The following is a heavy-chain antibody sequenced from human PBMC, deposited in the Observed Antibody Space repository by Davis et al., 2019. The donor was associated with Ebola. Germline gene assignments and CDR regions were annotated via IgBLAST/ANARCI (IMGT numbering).Heavy chain of an antibody. Sequence: MPSETLSLTCAVYGGSFSGYYWNWIRQPPGKGLEWIGYIFYSGSTYYNPSLKSRVTISVDTSKNQFFLKLSSVTAADTAMYYCASGHDQMYYYYGMDVWGKGTTVTVSS. V-gene: IGHV4-34*12. J-gene: IGHJ6*04. D-gene: IGHD5-12*01. CDR1: GGSFSGYY. CDR3: ASGHDQMYYYYGMDV. CDR2: IFYSGST.